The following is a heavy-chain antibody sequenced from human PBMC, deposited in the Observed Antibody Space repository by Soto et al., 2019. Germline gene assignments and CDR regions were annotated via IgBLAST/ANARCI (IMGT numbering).Heavy chain of an antibody. V-gene: IGHV4-59*08. CDR3: AGTKRAVYYFDY. D-gene: IGHD3-16*01. J-gene: IGHJ4*02. CDR2: IDYSGST. Sequence: QVQLQESGPGLVKPSETLSLTCPVSGGSISDYYWSWIRQPPGKGLEWIGYIDYSGSTNYNPSLKSRVTISVDTSKNQFSLKVTSVTAADTAVYYCAGTKRAVYYFDYWGQGTLVTVSS. CDR1: GGSISDYY.